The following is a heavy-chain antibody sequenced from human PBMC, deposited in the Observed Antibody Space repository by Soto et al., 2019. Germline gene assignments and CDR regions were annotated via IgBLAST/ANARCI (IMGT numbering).Heavy chain of an antibody. D-gene: IGHD3-22*01. J-gene: IGHJ4*02. CDR3: ARAPQNYYDSSGYPRPFDY. V-gene: IGHV1-69*13. CDR2: IIPIFGTA. Sequence: SVKVSCKASGGTFSSYAISWVRQAPGQGLEWMGGIIPIFGTANYAQKFQGRVTITADESTSTAYMELSSLRSEDTAVYYCARAPQNYYDSSGYPRPFDYWGQGTPVTSPQ. CDR1: GGTFSSYA.